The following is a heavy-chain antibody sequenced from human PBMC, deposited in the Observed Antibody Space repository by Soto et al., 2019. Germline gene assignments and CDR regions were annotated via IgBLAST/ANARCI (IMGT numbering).Heavy chain of an antibody. J-gene: IGHJ4*01. CDR3: ARVAYFNGWIFDY. D-gene: IGHD6-19*01. CDR1: GFTFSSYW. CDR2: IKQDGSEK. Sequence: EVQLVESGGGLVKPGGSLRLSCAASGFTFSSYWMSWVRQAPGKGLEWVANIKQDGSEKYYVDSVKGRFTLSRDNAKNSLQLQMNSLRAEDTAIYFCARVAYFNGWIFDYWGQGTLVTVSS. V-gene: IGHV3-7*01.